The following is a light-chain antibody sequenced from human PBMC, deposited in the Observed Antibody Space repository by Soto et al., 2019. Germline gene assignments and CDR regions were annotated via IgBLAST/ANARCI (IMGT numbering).Light chain of an antibody. CDR2: VAS. Sequence: DIQMTQSPSSLSSSVGDRVTITCRASQAIRNDVGWYQQKPGKDPRRLIYVASSLGSGVPSRFSGSGFGTEFTLTISGLEPEDFAMYYCLQYDSEPCTFGGGTRVEIK. CDR3: LQYDSEPCT. V-gene: IGKV1-17*01. CDR1: QAIRND. J-gene: IGKJ4*02.